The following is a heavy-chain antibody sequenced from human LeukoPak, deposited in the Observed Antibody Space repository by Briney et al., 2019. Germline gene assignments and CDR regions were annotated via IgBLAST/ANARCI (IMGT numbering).Heavy chain of an antibody. Sequence: GGSLRLSCAASGFTFNKAWMYWVRQAPGKGLEWVCRIKSKTDSGKTDYAAPVKGRFTISRDDSKNTLFLQMNSLKTEDTATYYCTTPKYSGYDFYFWGQGTLVTVSS. V-gene: IGHV3-15*07. CDR3: TTPKYSGYDFYF. D-gene: IGHD5-12*01. CDR2: IKSKTDSGKT. CDR1: GFTFNKAW. J-gene: IGHJ4*02.